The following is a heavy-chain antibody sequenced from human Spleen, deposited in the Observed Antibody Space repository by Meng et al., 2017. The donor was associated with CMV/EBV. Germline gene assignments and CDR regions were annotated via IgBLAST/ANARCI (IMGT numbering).Heavy chain of an antibody. V-gene: IGHV4-61*01. Sequence: SETLSLTCSVSGVSVNSETYYWSWLRQPPGKGLEWIGEINHSGSTNYNPSLKSRVTISLDTSNKQVSLKLSSVTAADTAVYYCARGQRADFWSGRFHNWFDPWGQGTLVTVSS. J-gene: IGHJ5*02. CDR3: ARGQRADFWSGRFHNWFDP. CDR2: INHSGST. CDR1: GVSVNSETYY. D-gene: IGHD3-3*01.